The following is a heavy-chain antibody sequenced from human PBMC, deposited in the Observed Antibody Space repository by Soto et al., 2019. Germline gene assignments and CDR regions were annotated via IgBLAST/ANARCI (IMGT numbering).Heavy chain of an antibody. V-gene: IGHV4-59*01. CDR2: IYYSGST. Sequence: PXETLSLTCTVSGCSISSYYWSWIRQPPGKGLEWIGYIYYSGSTNYNPSLKSRVTISVDTSKNQFSLKLSSVTAADTAVYYCARVGYSSSWYEVGYFDYWGQGTLVTSPQ. CDR1: GCSISSYY. J-gene: IGHJ4*02. CDR3: ARVGYSSSWYEVGYFDY. D-gene: IGHD6-13*01.